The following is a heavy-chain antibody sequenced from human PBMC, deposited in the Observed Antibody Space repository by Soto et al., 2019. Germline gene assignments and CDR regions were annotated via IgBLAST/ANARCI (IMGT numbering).Heavy chain of an antibody. CDR3: ARAIQTGGTQIRYYYYGMDV. CDR2: IIPIFGTA. D-gene: IGHD1-7*01. V-gene: IGHV1-69*06. Sequence: SVKVSCKASGGTFSSYAISWVRQAPGQGLEWMGGIIPIFGTANYAQKFQGRVTITADKSTSTAYMELSSLRSEDTAVYYCARAIQTGGTQIRYYYYGMDVWGQGTTVTVS. J-gene: IGHJ6*02. CDR1: GGTFSSYA.